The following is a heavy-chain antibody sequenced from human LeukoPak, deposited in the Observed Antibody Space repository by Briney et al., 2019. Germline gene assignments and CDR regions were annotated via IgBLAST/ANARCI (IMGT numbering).Heavy chain of an antibody. CDR2: VYYGGTT. J-gene: IGHJ4*02. Sequence: SETLSLTCTHPGGSISSSSYYWGWIRQPPGKGLQWIGSVYYGGTTFNHPSLKSRVTISVDTSKNQFSLKLSSVTAADTAVYYCARDSPPAYCSSGSCYFDSWGQGTLVTVSS. V-gene: IGHV4-39*07. D-gene: IGHD2-15*01. CDR1: GGSISSSSYY. CDR3: ARDSPPAYCSSGSCYFDS.